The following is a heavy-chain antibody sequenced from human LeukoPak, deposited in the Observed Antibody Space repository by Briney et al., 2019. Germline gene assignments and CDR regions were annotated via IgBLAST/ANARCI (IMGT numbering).Heavy chain of an antibody. V-gene: IGHV1-18*01. D-gene: IGHD3-22*01. CDR2: ISAYNGNT. CDR1: GYTFTIYG. CDR3: ARDWETYYYDSSGYYPPPFDY. J-gene: IGHJ4*02. Sequence: ASVKVSCKASGYTFTIYGISWVRQAPGQGLEWMGWISAYNGNTNYAQKLQGRVTMTTDTSTSTAYMELRSLRSDDTAVYYCARDWETYYYDSSGYYPPPFDYWGQGTLVTVSS.